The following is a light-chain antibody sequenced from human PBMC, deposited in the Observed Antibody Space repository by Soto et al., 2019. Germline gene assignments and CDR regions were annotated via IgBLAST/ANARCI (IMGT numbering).Light chain of an antibody. Sequence: DIQLTQSPSFLSASVGDRVTITCRASQGISYLAWYQQKPGKAPKLLIYAASTLQSGVPSRFSGSGSGTEFTLTISSLQPEDFATYYCQQLNSYPLTFGGGTKVEIK. CDR3: QQLNSYPLT. CDR1: QGISY. J-gene: IGKJ4*01. CDR2: AAS. V-gene: IGKV1-9*01.